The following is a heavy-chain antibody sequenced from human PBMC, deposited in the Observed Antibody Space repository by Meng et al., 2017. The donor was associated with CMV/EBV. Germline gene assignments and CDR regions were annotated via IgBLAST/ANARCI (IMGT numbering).Heavy chain of an antibody. CDR2: IKSKTDGGTT. V-gene: IGHV3-15*01. J-gene: IGHJ6*02. CDR1: GFTFSNAW. D-gene: IGHD3-10*01. CDR3: TSKRRITMVRGVPTYYYYGMDV. Sequence: GGSLRLSCAASGFTFSNAWMSWVRQAPGKGLEWVGRIKSKTDGGTTDYAAPVKGGFTISRDDSKNTLYLQMNSLKTEDTAVYYCTSKRRITMVRGVPTYYYYGMDVWGQGTTVTVSS.